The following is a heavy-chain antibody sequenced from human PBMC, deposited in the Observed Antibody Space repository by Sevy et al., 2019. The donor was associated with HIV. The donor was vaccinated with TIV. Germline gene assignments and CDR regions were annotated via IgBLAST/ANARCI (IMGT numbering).Heavy chain of an antibody. CDR1: GFIFSDYY. D-gene: IGHD3-16*01. Sequence: GGSLRLSCAASGFIFSDYYMAWVRQAPGKGLEWISYVSRGGYTIYYADSVEGRFSISRDDAKDSLFLQMASLRAEDTAFYHCVRAAQYDDADWGFDYWGQGALVTVSS. CDR3: VRAAQYDDADWGFDY. V-gene: IGHV3-11*01. CDR2: VSRGGYTI. J-gene: IGHJ4*02.